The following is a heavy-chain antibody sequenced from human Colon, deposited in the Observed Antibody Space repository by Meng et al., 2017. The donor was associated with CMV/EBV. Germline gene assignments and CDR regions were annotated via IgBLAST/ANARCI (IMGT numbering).Heavy chain of an antibody. V-gene: IGHV3-23*01. CDR3: AKSDSSGFYYKPIDY. J-gene: IGHJ4*02. CDR2: ISSGGATT. CDR1: GFIFSSYA. Sequence: SGFIFSSYAMSWVRQAPGKGLEWVSAISSGGATTYYADSVKGRFTISRDNSKNTVFLQVNSLRAEDAAVYYCAKSDSSGFYYKPIDYWGQGTLVTVSS. D-gene: IGHD3-22*01.